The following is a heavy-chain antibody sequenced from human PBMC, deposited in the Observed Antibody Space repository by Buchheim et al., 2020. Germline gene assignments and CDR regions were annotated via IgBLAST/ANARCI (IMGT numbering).Heavy chain of an antibody. V-gene: IGHV3-7*01. CDR2: IKQYGSEK. CDR1: GFTFRSFW. D-gene: IGHD3-16*01. CDR3: ARGWEWGLAVCDY. J-gene: IGHJ4*02. Sequence: EVQLVESGGGLVQPGGSLRLSCAASGFTFRSFWMSWVRQAPGKGLEWVANIKQYGSEKYYVDSVKGRFTISSDNAKNSLYLQMNSLRAEDTAVYYCARGWEWGLAVCDYWGQGTL.